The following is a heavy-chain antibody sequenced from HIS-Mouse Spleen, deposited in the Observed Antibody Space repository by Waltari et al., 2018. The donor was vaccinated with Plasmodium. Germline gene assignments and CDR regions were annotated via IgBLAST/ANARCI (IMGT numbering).Heavy chain of an antibody. D-gene: IGHD3-3*01. V-gene: IGHV3-74*01. CDR3: ARVGDFWSGYCNDY. J-gene: IGHJ4*02. Sequence: EVQLVESGGGLVQPGGSLRLSCAASGFTFSSYWMHWVRQAPGKGLVWFSRINSDGSSTSYADSVKGRFTISRDNAKNTLYLQMNSLRAEDTAVYYCARVGDFWSGYCNDYWGQGTLVTVSS. CDR2: INSDGSST. CDR1: GFTFSSYW.